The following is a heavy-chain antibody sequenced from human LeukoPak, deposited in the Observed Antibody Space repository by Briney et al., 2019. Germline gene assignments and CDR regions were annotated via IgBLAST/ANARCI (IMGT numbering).Heavy chain of an antibody. J-gene: IGHJ4*02. CDR3: ARDPGNRLRLGEFDY. V-gene: IGHV4-59*01. CDR2: IYYSGSA. Sequence: SETLSLTCAVYGGSFSGYYWSWIRQPPGKGLEWIGYIYYSGSANYNPSLKSRVTISVDTSKNQFSLKLSSVTAADTAVYYCARDPGNRLRLGEFDYWGQGTLVTVSS. D-gene: IGHD3-16*01. CDR1: GGSFSGYY.